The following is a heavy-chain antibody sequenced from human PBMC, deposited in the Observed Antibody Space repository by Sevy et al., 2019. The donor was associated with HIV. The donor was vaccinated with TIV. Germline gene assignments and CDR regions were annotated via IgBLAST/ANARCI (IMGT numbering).Heavy chain of an antibody. CDR1: GFSFSYYG. V-gene: IGHV3-30*18. J-gene: IGHJ6*02. CDR2: ISHDGINE. Sequence: GGSLRLSCIGSGFSFSYYGIHWVRQAPGKGLYWVALISHDGINEYYADSVKGRFTISRDNSKNTVYLEMNILRNEDTAIYFCANAYSGSYSHSFRYALDVWGQWTTVTVSS. D-gene: IGHD1-26*01. CDR3: ANAYSGSYSHSFRYALDV.